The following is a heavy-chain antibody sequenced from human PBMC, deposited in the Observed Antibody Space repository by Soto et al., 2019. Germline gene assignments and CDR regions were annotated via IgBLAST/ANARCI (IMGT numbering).Heavy chain of an antibody. D-gene: IGHD2-15*01. J-gene: IGHJ6*02. Sequence: QVQLVESGGGVVQPGRSLRLSCAASGFTFSSYAMYWVRQAPGKGLEWVAIISYDGNNKHYADSVKGRFTIARDNSQNTLYLQMNSLGAEDTAVYDCARAGCDGGTCYTLVGLRYGMDVWGQGTTVTVSS. V-gene: IGHV3-30-3*01. CDR3: ARAGCDGGTCYTLVGLRYGMDV. CDR1: GFTFSSYA. CDR2: ISYDGNNK.